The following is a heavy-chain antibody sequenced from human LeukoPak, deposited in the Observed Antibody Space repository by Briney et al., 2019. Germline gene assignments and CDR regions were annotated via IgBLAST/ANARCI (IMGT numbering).Heavy chain of an antibody. D-gene: IGHD3-10*01. Sequence: GGSLRLSCVASEFTFSSYWMNWVRQAPGKGLVWVSRINSDGSSTSYADSVKGRFTISRDNAKNTLYLQMNSLRAKDTAVYYCARDYTMVRGVIDYWGQGILVTVSS. J-gene: IGHJ4*02. CDR2: INSDGSST. V-gene: IGHV3-74*01. CDR3: ARDYTMVRGVIDY. CDR1: EFTFSSYW.